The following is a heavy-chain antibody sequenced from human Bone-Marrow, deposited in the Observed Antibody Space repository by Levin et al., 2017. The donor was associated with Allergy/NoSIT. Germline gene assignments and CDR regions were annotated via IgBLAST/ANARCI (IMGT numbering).Heavy chain of an antibody. V-gene: IGHV3-21*01. D-gene: IGHD3-10*01. Sequence: GGSLRLSCSASGFTFNKHTMNWVRQAPGKGLEWVSSISTTSSYRYYADSVKGRFTISRDNAKNSLSLEMNDLRPEDSGVYYCAREGKESYYNPNGLFLYYYAMDVWGQGTTVTVSS. J-gene: IGHJ6*02. CDR3: AREGKESYYNPNGLFLYYYAMDV. CDR2: ISTTSSYR. CDR1: GFTFNKHT.